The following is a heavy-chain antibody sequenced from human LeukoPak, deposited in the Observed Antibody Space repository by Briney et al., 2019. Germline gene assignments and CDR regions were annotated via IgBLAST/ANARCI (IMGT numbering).Heavy chain of an antibody. J-gene: IGHJ6*03. CDR1: GGSFSDYY. Sequence: SETLSLTCAVYGGSFSDYYWSWIRQPPGKGLEWIGEINPSGSTNYSSSLKSRVTISVDTSKNQFSLKLSSVAAADTAVYYCARSIPFRYYDFWSGYSYYYYYMDVWGKGTTVTVSS. CDR3: ARSIPFRYYDFWSGYSYYYYYMDV. CDR2: INPSGST. V-gene: IGHV4-34*01. D-gene: IGHD3-3*01.